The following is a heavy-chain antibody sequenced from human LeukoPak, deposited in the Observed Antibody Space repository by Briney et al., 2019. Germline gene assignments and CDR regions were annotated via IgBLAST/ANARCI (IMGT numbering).Heavy chain of an antibody. V-gene: IGHV3-21*01. D-gene: IGHD5-24*01. CDR2: ISTGSKHI. CDR1: GFTFSNYI. CDR3: ARDLSGDGYNKFDY. J-gene: IGHJ4*02. Sequence: PGGSLRLSCAASGFTFSNYIMNWVRQAPGKGLELVSSISTGSKHIYYATSLKGRFTISRDDARKSLYLQMNSLRAEDTAVYYCARDLSGDGYNKFDYWGQGTLVTVSP.